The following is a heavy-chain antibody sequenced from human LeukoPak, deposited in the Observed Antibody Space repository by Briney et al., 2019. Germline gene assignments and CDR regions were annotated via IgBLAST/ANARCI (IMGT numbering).Heavy chain of an antibody. J-gene: IGHJ5*01. CDR3: VRDWDHFDFDS. CDR2: IKGDGSHT. V-gene: IGHV3-74*01. CDR1: GFTFSSYW. D-gene: IGHD1-26*01. Sequence: PGGSLRLSCAASGFTFSSYWMHWIRQAPGKGLVWVSRIKGDGSHTIYADSAKGRFTISRDNAKNTLFLQMKSLRVEDTAVYYCVRDWDHFDFDSWGQGTLVTVAS.